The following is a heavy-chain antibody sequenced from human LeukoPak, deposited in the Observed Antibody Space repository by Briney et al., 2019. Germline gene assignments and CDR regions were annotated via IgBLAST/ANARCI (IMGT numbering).Heavy chain of an antibody. V-gene: IGHV3-13*01. CDR1: GFSFSGYD. J-gene: IGHJ4*02. D-gene: IGHD3-10*01. Sequence: GGSLRLSCDASGFSFSGYDMHWVRQPTGKGLEWVAVVGTAGDRYYADSVQGRFTISRDTAMKFVYLQMNSLRAGDTAVYYCARDGYGSGSYFDYWGQGTLVTVSS. CDR2: VGTAGDR. CDR3: ARDGYGSGSYFDY.